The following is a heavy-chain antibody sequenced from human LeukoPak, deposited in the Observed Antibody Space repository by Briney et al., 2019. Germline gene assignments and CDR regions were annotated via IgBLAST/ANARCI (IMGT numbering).Heavy chain of an antibody. V-gene: IGHV6-1*01. CDR2: TYYRSKWYN. Sequence: SQTLSLTCAISGDSVSRNSAAWNWIRQSPSRGLEWLGRTYYRSKWYNDYAVSVKSRITINPDTSKYQFSLQLKSVTPGDTAVYYRARDWSWFWELFLDYWGQGTLVTVSS. D-gene: IGHD3-10*01. CDR1: GDSVSRNSAA. CDR3: ARDWSWFWELFLDY. J-gene: IGHJ4*02.